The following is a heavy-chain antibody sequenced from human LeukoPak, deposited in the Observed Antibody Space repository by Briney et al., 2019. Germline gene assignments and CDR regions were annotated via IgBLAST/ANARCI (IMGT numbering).Heavy chain of an antibody. CDR1: GLNFGESA. CDR3: AKESGKFDY. V-gene: IGHV3-43*02. J-gene: IGHJ4*02. Sequence: PGGSLRLSCVASGLNFGESAMHWVRQAPGKGLEWVSLISADGGSAFSADSVKGRFSISRDNNKNSLYLQMDSLRSEDTAMYYCAKESGKFDYWGQGTLVVVSS. CDR2: ISADGGSA.